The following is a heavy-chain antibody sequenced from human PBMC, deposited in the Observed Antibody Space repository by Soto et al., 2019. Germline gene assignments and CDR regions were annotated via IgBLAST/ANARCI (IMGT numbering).Heavy chain of an antibody. CDR1: GYTFTGYY. V-gene: IGHV1-2*04. CDR2: INPNRGGT. Sequence: ASVKVSCKASGYTFTGYYMHWVRQAPGQGLEWRGWINPNRGGTNYAQKLQGWVTMTRDTSISTAYMELSRLRSDDTAVYYCARATNQRMDTAMVPKTYYYYYYMDVWGKGTTVTVSS. CDR3: ARATNQRMDTAMVPKTYYYYYYMDV. J-gene: IGHJ6*03. D-gene: IGHD5-18*01.